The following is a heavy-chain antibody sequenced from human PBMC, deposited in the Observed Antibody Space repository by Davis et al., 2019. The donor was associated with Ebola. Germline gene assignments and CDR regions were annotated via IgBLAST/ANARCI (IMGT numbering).Heavy chain of an antibody. V-gene: IGHV1-8*01. D-gene: IGHD4-11*01. CDR2: MNPNSGNT. Sequence: ASVKVSCKASGYTFTSYDINWVRQATGQGLEWMGWMNPNSGNTGYAQKFQGRVTMTRNTSISTAYMELSSLRSEDTAVYYCARAIYGTTAFDIWGQGTMVTVSS. CDR3: ARAIYGTTAFDI. CDR1: GYTFTSYD. J-gene: IGHJ3*02.